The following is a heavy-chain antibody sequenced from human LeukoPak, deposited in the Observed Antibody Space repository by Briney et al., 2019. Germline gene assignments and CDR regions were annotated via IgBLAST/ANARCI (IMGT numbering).Heavy chain of an antibody. CDR1: GFTFDDYA. D-gene: IGHD6-25*01. Sequence: GGSLRLSCAASGFTFDDYAMHWVRQAPGKGLEWVSGISWNSGSIGYADSVKGRFTISRDNAKNSLYLQMNSLRAEDTALYYCAKDIRKVGSSGLFDYWGQGTLVTVSS. V-gene: IGHV3-9*01. J-gene: IGHJ4*02. CDR3: AKDIRKVGSSGLFDY. CDR2: ISWNSGSI.